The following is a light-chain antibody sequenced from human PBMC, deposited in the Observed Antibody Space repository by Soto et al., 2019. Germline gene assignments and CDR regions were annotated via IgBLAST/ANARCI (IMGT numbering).Light chain of an antibody. Sequence: DIQMTQSPSSLSGSVGDRVTITCQASQDISNYLNWYQQKPGKAPKLLIYDASNLETGVPSRFSGSGSLTDFTFSISSLQPEDIATYYCQQYDNLGVFGQETRVEIK. CDR1: QDISNY. CDR3: QQYDNLGV. V-gene: IGKV1-33*01. J-gene: IGKJ1*01. CDR2: DAS.